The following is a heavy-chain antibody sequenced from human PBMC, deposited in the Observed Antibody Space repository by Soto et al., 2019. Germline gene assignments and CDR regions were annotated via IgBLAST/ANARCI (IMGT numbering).Heavy chain of an antibody. J-gene: IGHJ5*02. V-gene: IGHV4-4*02. CDR1: GGSIRSNNW. CDR2: IFHGGST. Sequence: PSETLSLTCAVSGGSIRSNNWWSWVRQPPGKGLEWIGEIFHGGSTYYNPSLKTRVTISVDTSKNHFSLKLSSVTAADTAVYYCATQEVGGSYVYTFDPWGQGTLVTVSS. CDR3: ATQEVGGSYVYTFDP. D-gene: IGHD1-26*01.